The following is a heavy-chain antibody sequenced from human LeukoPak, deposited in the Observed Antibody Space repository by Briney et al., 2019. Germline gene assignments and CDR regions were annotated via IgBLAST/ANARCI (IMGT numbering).Heavy chain of an antibody. CDR1: GGSISSYY. V-gene: IGHV4-4*07. J-gene: IGHJ3*02. CDR3: ARVLVLLWFGEFYAFDI. D-gene: IGHD3-10*01. Sequence: KPSETLSLTCTVSGGSISSYYWSWIRQPAGKGLEWIGRIYTSGSTNYNPSLKSRVTMSVDTSKNQFSLKLSSVTAADTAVYYCARVLVLLWFGEFYAFDIWGQGTMVTVSS. CDR2: IYTSGST.